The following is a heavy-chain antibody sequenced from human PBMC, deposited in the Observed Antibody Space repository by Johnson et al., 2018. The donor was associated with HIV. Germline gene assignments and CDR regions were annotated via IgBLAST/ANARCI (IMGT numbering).Heavy chain of an antibody. CDR2: ITSNTDGGTT. D-gene: IGHD3-16*01. Sequence: VQLVESGGGLVQPGGSLRLSCAASGFTFSDAWMNWVRQAPGKGLEWVGRITSNTDGGTTDYAAPVKGRFTISRDDSKNTVYLQMNSLKTEDTAIYYCTTVAAFGAFDIWGQGTMVTVSS. CDR1: GFTFSDAW. J-gene: IGHJ3*02. V-gene: IGHV3-15*01. CDR3: TTVAAFGAFDI.